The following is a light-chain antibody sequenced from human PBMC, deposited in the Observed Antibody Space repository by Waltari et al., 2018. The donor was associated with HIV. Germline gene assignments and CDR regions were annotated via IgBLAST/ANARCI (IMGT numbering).Light chain of an antibody. V-gene: IGLV2-14*01. CDR2: EVT. CDR3: SSYTSSSTLV. CDR1: YSDVGGYNY. J-gene: IGLJ2*01. Sequence: QSALTQPASVSGSPGQSITISCTGTYSDVGGYNYVSWFQQRPGKAPKLIVYEVTHRPAVGSNRFAASKSGNTACLTISGVQAEDEADYYCSSYTSSSTLVFGGGTKLTVL.